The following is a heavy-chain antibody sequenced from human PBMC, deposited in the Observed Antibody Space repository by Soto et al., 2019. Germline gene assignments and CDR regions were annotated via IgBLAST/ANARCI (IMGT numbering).Heavy chain of an antibody. V-gene: IGHV3-30*18. D-gene: IGHD3-10*01. Sequence: QVQLVESGGGVVQPGRSLRLSCAASGFTFSSYGMHWVRQAPGKGLEWVAVISYDGSNKYYADSVKGRFTISRDNSKNTLYLQMNSLRAEDTAVYYCAKDFSYYYGSGSYNGMDVWCQGTTVTVSS. CDR2: ISYDGSNK. CDR1: GFTFSSYG. CDR3: AKDFSYYYGSGSYNGMDV. J-gene: IGHJ6*02.